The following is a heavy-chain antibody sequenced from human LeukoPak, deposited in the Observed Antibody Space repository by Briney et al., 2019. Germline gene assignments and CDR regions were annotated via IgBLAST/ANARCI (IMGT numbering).Heavy chain of an antibody. CDR2: MNLDGREK. Sequence: PGGSLRLSCAASGFSFSSYWLSWVRQAPGKGLEWVANMNLDGREKYYVDSVKGRFTISRDNAKNSLYLQMNSLRAEDTAVYYCARGRMVRGVISPFQHWGQGTLVTVSS. V-gene: IGHV3-7*04. CDR1: GFSFSSYW. D-gene: IGHD3-10*01. J-gene: IGHJ1*01. CDR3: ARGRMVRGVISPFQH.